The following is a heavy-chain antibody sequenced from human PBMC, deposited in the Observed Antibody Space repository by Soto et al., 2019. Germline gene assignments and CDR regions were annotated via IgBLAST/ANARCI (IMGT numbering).Heavy chain of an antibody. V-gene: IGHV3-23*01. CDR1: GFTFSSYA. Sequence: EVQLLESGGGLVQPGGSLRLSCAASGFTFSSYAMSWVRQAPGKGLERVSAISGSGGSTYYADSVKGRFTISRDNSKNTLYLQMNSLRAEDTAVYYCAKLNVVVVAATPGGDWFDPWGQGTLVTVSS. D-gene: IGHD2-15*01. CDR3: AKLNVVVVAATPGGDWFDP. J-gene: IGHJ5*02. CDR2: ISGSGGST.